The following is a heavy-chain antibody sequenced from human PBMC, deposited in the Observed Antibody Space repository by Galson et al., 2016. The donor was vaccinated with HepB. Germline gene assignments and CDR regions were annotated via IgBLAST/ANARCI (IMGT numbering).Heavy chain of an antibody. J-gene: IGHJ4*02. V-gene: IGHV1-45*02. CDR2: ITPFNGNT. Sequence: SVKVSCKDSGYTFTYRYLHWVRQAPGQALEWLGWITPFNGNTNYAQKFQDGVTITRDRSMSTAYMELSSLRSEDSAIYYCARSEYSSSFDYWGQGTLVTVSS. CDR3: ARSEYSSSFDY. CDR1: GYTFTYRY. D-gene: IGHD6-6*01.